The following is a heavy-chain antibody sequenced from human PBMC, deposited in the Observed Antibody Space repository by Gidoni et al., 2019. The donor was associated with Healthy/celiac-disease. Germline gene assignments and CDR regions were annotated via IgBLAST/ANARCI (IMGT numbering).Heavy chain of an antibody. CDR1: GYTFTRYD. Sequence: QVQLVQSGAEVKKPGASVKVSCKASGYTFTRYDINWVRQATGQVLEWMGWMNPNSGNTGYAQKFQGRFTMTRNTSISTAYMELSSLRSEDTAVYYCARAHEGYCSSTSCYYYWGQGTLVTVSS. J-gene: IGHJ4*02. V-gene: IGHV1-8*01. D-gene: IGHD2-2*01. CDR3: ARAHEGYCSSTSCYYY. CDR2: MNPNSGNT.